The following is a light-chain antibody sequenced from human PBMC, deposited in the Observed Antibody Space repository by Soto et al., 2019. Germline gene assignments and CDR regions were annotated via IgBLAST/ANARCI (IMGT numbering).Light chain of an antibody. CDR3: QQYDSWGT. CDR2: GAS. CDR1: QRVSSAY. Sequence: EIVLTQSPGTLSLSPGERATLSCRASQRVSSAYLAWYQQKPGQAPRLLMYGASNRATGTPDRFSRSGSGTDITLTISRLEPEDLAVYYCQQYDSWGTVGPETKVD. J-gene: IGKJ3*01. V-gene: IGKV3-20*01.